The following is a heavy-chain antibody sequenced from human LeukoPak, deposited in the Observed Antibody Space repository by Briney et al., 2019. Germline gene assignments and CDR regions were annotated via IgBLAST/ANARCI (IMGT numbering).Heavy chain of an antibody. Sequence: PGGSLRLSCAASGFTFSSYAMSWVRQAPGKGLEWVSAISGSGGSTYYADSVKGRFTISRDNSKNTLYLQMNSLRAEDTAVYYCAKDQVANLEDSSGYYANWGQGTLVTVSS. J-gene: IGHJ4*02. D-gene: IGHD3-22*01. CDR2: ISGSGGST. CDR3: AKDQVANLEDSSGYYAN. V-gene: IGHV3-23*01. CDR1: GFTFSSYA.